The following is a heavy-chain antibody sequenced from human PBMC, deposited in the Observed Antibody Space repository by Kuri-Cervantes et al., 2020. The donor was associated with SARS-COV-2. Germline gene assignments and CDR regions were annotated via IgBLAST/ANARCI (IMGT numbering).Heavy chain of an antibody. J-gene: IGHJ4*02. CDR3: ARASFDFWSGYYTGYYYDY. V-gene: IGHV3-7*01. CDR1: GFAFSSYW. CDR2: IKQDGSEK. Sequence: ETLSLTCAASGFAFSSYWMSWVRQAPGKGLEWVANIKQDGSEKYYVDSVKGRFTISRDNAKKSLFLQMNSLRAEDTAVYYCARASFDFWSGYYTGYYYDYWGQGTLVTVSS. D-gene: IGHD3-3*01.